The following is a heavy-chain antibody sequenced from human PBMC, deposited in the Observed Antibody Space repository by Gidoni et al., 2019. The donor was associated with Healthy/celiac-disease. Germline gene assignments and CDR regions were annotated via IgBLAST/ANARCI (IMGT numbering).Heavy chain of an antibody. Sequence: QVQLQQWVAGLLKPSETLSLTCAFSGGSFSGFYWSWIRQPPGKGLEWLGEINHSGRTNYNPSFKSRVTISVDTSKNQFSLKLSSVTAADTAVYYCARGRQGGDYGRYRGAFDIWGQGTMVTVSS. V-gene: IGHV4-34*01. J-gene: IGHJ3*02. CDR3: ARGRQGGDYGRYRGAFDI. CDR1: GGSFSGFY. CDR2: INHSGRT. D-gene: IGHD4-17*01.